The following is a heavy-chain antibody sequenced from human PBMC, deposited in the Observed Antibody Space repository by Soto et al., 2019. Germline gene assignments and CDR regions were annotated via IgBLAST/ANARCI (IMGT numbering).Heavy chain of an antibody. CDR2: IFYTGAT. D-gene: IGHD3-10*01. V-gene: IGHV4-31*02. J-gene: IGHJ5*02. Sequence: SQTLSLTCAVSGDSISSRSHYWNWIRRVPGKGLEFIGYIFYTGATYYNPSLRGRISMSVDTSKNQFSLTLRSVTAADTAIYYCAREGRHSGGMRESWFDPWGQGTQVTVSS. CDR3: AREGRHSGGMRESWFDP. CDR1: GDSISSRSHY.